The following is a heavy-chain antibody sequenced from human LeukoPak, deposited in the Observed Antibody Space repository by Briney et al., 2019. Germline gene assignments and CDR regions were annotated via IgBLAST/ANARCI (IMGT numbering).Heavy chain of an antibody. CDR3: ASGPYPAAGTDHQFDY. J-gene: IGHJ4*02. CDR1: GASISSYY. V-gene: IGHV4-59*01. D-gene: IGHD6-13*01. Sequence: SETLSLTCTVSGASISSYYWSWIRQPPGEGLEWIGYIFYRGSTNYNPSPKSRVTISVDTSKNQFSLKLSSVTAADTAVYYCASGPYPAAGTDHQFDYWGQGILVTV. CDR2: IFYRGST.